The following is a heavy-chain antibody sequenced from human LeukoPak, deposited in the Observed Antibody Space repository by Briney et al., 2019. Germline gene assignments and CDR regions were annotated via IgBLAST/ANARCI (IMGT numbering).Heavy chain of an antibody. Sequence: SETLSLTCTVSVGSINNYYWGWIRQPPGKGLEWIGYDHYTGSTSYNPSLKSRVNISVDTSKHQFSLKLSSVTAAETAVYYCAGVRHDSYGFDYWGQGNLVTVSS. D-gene: IGHD5-18*01. CDR2: DHYTGST. CDR3: AGVRHDSYGFDY. CDR1: VGSINNYY. J-gene: IGHJ4*02. V-gene: IGHV4-59*01.